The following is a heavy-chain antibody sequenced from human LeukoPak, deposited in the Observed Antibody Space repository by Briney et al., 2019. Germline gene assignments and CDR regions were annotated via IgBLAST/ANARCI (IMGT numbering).Heavy chain of an antibody. CDR3: ARDNRGSLDF. Sequence: SETLSLTCSVSGDSVTSHGWSWVRQPPAKGLEWIGYAYASGVNSDNCNPSLKGRVTISIDTSRSQFSLRLTSVTAADTAFYYCARDNRGSLDFWGQGTLVTVSS. J-gene: IGHJ4*02. D-gene: IGHD3-10*01. V-gene: IGHV4-59*02. CDR1: GDSVTSHG. CDR2: AYASGVN.